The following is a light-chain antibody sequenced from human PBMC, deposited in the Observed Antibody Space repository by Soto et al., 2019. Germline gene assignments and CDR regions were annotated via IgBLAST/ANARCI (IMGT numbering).Light chain of an antibody. CDR2: DVS. V-gene: IGLV2-14*01. Sequence: QSALTQPASVSGSPGQSITISCTGTSSDVGGYNYVSWYQQYPGKAPKLMIYDVSNRPSGVSNRFSGSKSGNTASLTISGLQAEDEADYYCSSYTSSNTVVVFGGGTKLTVL. CDR3: SSYTSSNTVVV. CDR1: SSDVGGYNY. J-gene: IGLJ2*01.